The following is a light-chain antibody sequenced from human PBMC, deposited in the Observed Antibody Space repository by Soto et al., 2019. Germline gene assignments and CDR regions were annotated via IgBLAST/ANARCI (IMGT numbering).Light chain of an antibody. J-gene: IGKJ2*01. CDR1: QRVSRN. V-gene: IGKV3-15*01. Sequence: EIVMTQSPATLSVSPGERATLSRRASQRVSRNLAWYQQKPGQAPRLLIYGASTRATGIPARFSGSGSGTEFTLTISSLQSEDFATYYCQQSYSTLYTFGQGTKLEIK. CDR3: QQSYSTLYT. CDR2: GAS.